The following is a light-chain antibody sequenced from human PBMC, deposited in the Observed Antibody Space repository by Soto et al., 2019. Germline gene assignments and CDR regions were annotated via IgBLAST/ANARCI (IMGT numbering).Light chain of an antibody. CDR3: QQYNSYWT. CDR1: QSISSR. V-gene: IGKV1-5*03. J-gene: IGKJ1*01. CDR2: KAS. Sequence: DIQMTQSPSTLSASVGDRVTITFRASQSISSRLAWYQQKPRKAPKLLIYKASSLESGVPSRFSGSGSGTEFTLTISSLQPDDFVTYYCQQYNSYWTFGQGTKVEIK.